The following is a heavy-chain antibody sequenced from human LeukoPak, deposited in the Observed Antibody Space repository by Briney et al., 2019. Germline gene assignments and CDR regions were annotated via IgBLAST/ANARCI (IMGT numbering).Heavy chain of an antibody. CDR3: ARSLYGGYADY. CDR1: GFTFSSYA. CDR2: ISGSGGST. Sequence: TGGSLRLSCAASGFTFSSYAMSWVRQAPGKELEWVSAISGSGGSTYYADSVKGRFTISRDNARNTLYLQMNSLRAEDTAVYYCARSLYGGYADYWGQGTLVTVSS. V-gene: IGHV3-23*01. J-gene: IGHJ4*02. D-gene: IGHD4-23*01.